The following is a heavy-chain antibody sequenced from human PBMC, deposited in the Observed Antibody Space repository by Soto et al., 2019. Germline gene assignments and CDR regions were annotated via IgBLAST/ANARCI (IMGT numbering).Heavy chain of an antibody. D-gene: IGHD2-15*01. CDR1: GFSLSTSGMC. CDR3: ARIQLVRGGSCSYFDY. CDR2: IDWDDDK. Sequence: GSGPTLVNPTQTLTLTYTFSGFSLSTSGMCVSWIRQPPGKALEWLARIDWDDDKYYSTSLKTRLTISKDTSKNQVVLTMTNMDPVDTATYYCARIQLVRGGSCSYFDYWGQGTLVTVSS. V-gene: IGHV2-70*11. J-gene: IGHJ4*02.